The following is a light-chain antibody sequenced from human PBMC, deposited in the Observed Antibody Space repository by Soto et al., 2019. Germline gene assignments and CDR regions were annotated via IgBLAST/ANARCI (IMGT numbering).Light chain of an antibody. CDR3: QQYGSSGT. J-gene: IGKJ1*01. CDR1: QSVSNNY. V-gene: IGKV3-20*01. Sequence: EIVLTQSPGTLSLSPGERATLSCRASQSVSNNYLAWYQQQPGQAPRLLTYGASNRATGIPDSFSGSGSGTDFTLTISRLEPEDFAVYYCQQYGSSGTFGQGTKVDIK. CDR2: GAS.